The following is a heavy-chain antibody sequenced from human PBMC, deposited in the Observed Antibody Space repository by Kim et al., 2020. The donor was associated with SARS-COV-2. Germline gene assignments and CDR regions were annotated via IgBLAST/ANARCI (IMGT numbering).Heavy chain of an antibody. D-gene: IGHD3-10*01. CDR3: ARGPPRFGELLWDYYYYYGMDV. J-gene: IGHJ6*02. V-gene: IGHV1-18*04. CDR2: ISAYNGNT. CDR1: GYTFTSYG. Sequence: ASVKVSCKASGYTFTSYGISWVRQAPGQGLEWMGWISAYNGNTNYAQKLQGRVTMTTDTSTSTAYMELRSLRSDDTAVYYCARGPPRFGELLWDYYYYYGMDVWGQGTTVTVSS.